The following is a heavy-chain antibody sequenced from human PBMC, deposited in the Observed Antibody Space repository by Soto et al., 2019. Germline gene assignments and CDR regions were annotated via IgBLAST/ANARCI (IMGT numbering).Heavy chain of an antibody. CDR1: GYSISSGYY. D-gene: IGHD2-21*01. Sequence: SETLSLTCTVSGYSISSGYYWGWIRQPPGKGLEWIGSIYHSGSTYYNPSLKSRVTISVDTSKNQFSLKLSSVTAADTAVYYCARDSGGEDYWGQGTLVTVSS. CDR2: IYHSGST. J-gene: IGHJ4*02. CDR3: ARDSGGEDY. V-gene: IGHV4-38-2*02.